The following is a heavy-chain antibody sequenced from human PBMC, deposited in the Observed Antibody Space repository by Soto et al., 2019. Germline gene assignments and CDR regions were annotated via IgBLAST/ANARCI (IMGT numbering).Heavy chain of an antibody. CDR1: GDTFSTHA. CDR3: ARGKGMEENYYYYGLDI. Sequence: ASVKVSCKASGDTFSTHAMHWVRQAPGQSLEWMGWINGGTGQTKHSHRFQDRVTITRDTAASTAYMELRSLRSEDTAVYYCARGKGMEENYYYYGLDIWGQGTTVTVYS. CDR2: INGGTGQT. D-gene: IGHD1-1*01. V-gene: IGHV1-3*01. J-gene: IGHJ6*02.